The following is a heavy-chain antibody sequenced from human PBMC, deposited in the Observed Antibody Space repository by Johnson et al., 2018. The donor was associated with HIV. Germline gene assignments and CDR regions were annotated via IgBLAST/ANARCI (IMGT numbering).Heavy chain of an antibody. CDR1: GFTFSSSA. CDR3: AKVGGGGFDI. CDR2: ISSNGGST. J-gene: IGHJ3*02. D-gene: IGHD3-16*01. Sequence: EVQLVESGGGLVQPGGSLRLSCAASGFTFSSSAMHWVRQAPGKGLEYVSAISSNGGSTYYANSVKGRFTISRDNSKNTLYLQMNGLGDDDTAVYYCAKVGGGGFDIWGQGTMVTVCS. V-gene: IGHV3-64*01.